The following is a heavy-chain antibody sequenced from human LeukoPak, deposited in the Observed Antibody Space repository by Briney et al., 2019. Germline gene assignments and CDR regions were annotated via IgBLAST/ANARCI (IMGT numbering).Heavy chain of an antibody. CDR3: ARGGYSYDINWFDP. CDR2: INSDGSST. V-gene: IGHV3-74*01. D-gene: IGHD5-18*01. CDR1: GFTFSSYW. J-gene: IGHJ5*02. Sequence: PGRSLRLSCAASGFTFSSYWMHWVRQAPGKGLVWVSRINSDGSSTSYADSVKGRFTISRDNAKNTLYLQMNSLRAEDTAVYYCARGGYSYDINWFDPWGQGTLVTVSS.